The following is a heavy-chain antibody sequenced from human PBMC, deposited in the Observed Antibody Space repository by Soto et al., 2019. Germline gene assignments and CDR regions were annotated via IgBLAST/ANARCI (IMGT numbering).Heavy chain of an antibody. CDR3: ATGNVDSMLES. Sequence: ETLSLTCSVSGGSISSRDWWTWVRQAPGKGLEWIGKIYHGGGTNFSPSLRGRVNISIDKYRKFFSLTLNSVTAADTAIYFCATGNVDSMLESWGRGTLVNVSS. J-gene: IGHJ4*02. V-gene: IGHV4-4*01. D-gene: IGHD3-3*01. CDR1: GGSISSRDW. CDR2: IYHGGGT.